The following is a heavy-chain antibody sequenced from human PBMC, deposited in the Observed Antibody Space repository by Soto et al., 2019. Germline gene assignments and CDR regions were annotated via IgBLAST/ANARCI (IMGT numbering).Heavy chain of an antibody. J-gene: IGHJ4*02. CDR3: ATDPPHTVTTTFEY. D-gene: IGHD4-17*01. CDR1: GFTFSTYS. V-gene: IGHV3-48*02. Sequence: EVQLVESGGGLVQPGGSLRLSCAASGFTFSTYSMNWVRQAPGKGLECVSYISISSSTIYYGDSVKGRFTISRDNAKHSLYLQMTSLRDADTAVYSCATDPPHTVTTTFEYWRQGTLATVSS. CDR2: ISISSSTI.